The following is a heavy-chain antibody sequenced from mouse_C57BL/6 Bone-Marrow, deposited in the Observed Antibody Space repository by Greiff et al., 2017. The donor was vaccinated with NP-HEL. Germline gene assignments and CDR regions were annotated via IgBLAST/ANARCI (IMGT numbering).Heavy chain of an antibody. J-gene: IGHJ2*01. V-gene: IGHV14-4*01. Sequence: DVKLQESGAELVRPGASVKLSCTASGFNIKDDYMHWVKQRPEQGLEWIGWIDPENGDTEYASKFQGKATITADTSSNTAYLQLSSLTSEDTAVYYCTTGSNLDYWGQGTTLTVSS. CDR1: GFNIKDDY. D-gene: IGHD2-5*01. CDR3: TTGSNLDY. CDR2: IDPENGDT.